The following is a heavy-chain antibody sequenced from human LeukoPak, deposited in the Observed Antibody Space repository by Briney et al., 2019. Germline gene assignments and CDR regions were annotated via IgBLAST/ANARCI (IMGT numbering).Heavy chain of an antibody. CDR3: ARDLELGY. V-gene: IGHV4-59*01. D-gene: IGHD5-24*01. CDR1: GFTFSSYA. J-gene: IGHJ4*02. Sequence: PGGSLRLSCAASGFTFSSYAMSWIRQPPGKGLEWIGLIHYSGSTNYNPSLKSRVTISVDTSKNQFSLKLSSVTAADTAVYYCARDLELGYWGQGTLVTVSS. CDR2: IHYSGST.